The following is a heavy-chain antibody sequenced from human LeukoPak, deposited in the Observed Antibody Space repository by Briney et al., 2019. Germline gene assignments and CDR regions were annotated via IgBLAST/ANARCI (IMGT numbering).Heavy chain of an antibody. Sequence: PGGSLRLSCAASGFTFSSYEMNWVRQAPGKGLEWVSYISSSSSTIYYADSVKGRFTISRDNAKNSLYLQMNSLRAEDTAVYYCARDSLWGDGYNLFAFDIWGQGTMVTVSS. V-gene: IGHV3-48*01. D-gene: IGHD5-24*01. CDR3: ARDSLWGDGYNLFAFDI. CDR1: GFTFSSYE. CDR2: ISSSSSTI. J-gene: IGHJ3*02.